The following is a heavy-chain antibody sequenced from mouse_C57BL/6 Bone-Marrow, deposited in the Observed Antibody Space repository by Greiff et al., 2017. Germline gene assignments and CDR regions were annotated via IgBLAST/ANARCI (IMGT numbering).Heavy chain of an antibody. D-gene: IGHD3-2*02. CDR1: GYTFTSYW. V-gene: IGHV1-7*01. CDR2: INPSSGYT. Sequence: QVQLQQSGAELAKPGASVKLSCKASGYTFTSYWMHWVKQRPGQGLEWIGYINPSSGYTKYNQKFKDKATLTADKSSSTAYMQLSSLTCEDYAVYYCAGDSSVRDYFDYWGQGTTLTVSS. J-gene: IGHJ2*01. CDR3: AGDSSVRDYFDY.